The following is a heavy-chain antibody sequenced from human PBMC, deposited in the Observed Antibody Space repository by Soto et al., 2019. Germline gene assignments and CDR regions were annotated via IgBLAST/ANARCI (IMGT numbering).Heavy chain of an antibody. V-gene: IGHV1-8*01. D-gene: IGHD3-10*01. Sequence: ASVKVSCKASGYSFTNSDINWVRQATGEGLECLGWMNPSSGRTGYAQKFQGRVTMTRDNSISTAYMELTSLTSEDTAMYYCTRTMVRGQPHMDVWGQGTTVTVSS. CDR3: TRTMVRGQPHMDV. CDR2: MNPSSGRT. J-gene: IGHJ6*02. CDR1: GYSFTNSD.